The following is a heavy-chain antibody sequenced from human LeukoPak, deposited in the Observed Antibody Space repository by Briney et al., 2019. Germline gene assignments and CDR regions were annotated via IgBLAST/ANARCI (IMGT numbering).Heavy chain of an antibody. V-gene: IGHV4-39*07. CDR2: IYYSGST. CDR1: GGSISSSNYY. J-gene: IGHJ4*02. Sequence: PSETLSFTCTVSGGSISSSNYYWGWIRQPPGKGLEWIATIYYSGSTYYNPSLKSRVTISLNTSKNQFSLKLSSVTAADTAVYYCARICRTQVSFGEFDYWGQGTLVTVSS. CDR3: ARICRTQVSFGEFDY. D-gene: IGHD3-10*01.